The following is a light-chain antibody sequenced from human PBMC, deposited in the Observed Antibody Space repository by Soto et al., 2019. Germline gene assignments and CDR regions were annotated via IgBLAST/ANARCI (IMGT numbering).Light chain of an antibody. V-gene: IGKV3-20*01. J-gene: IGKJ1*01. CDR2: GAS. Sequence: ESVLTQSAGTLSLSPGERTTLSCRASQSVSSNFLDWYQQKPGQAPRLLIYGASSRATGIPDRFSGSGSGTDFTLTISRLEPEDFAVYYCQQYETSPRTFGQGTKVDIK. CDR3: QQYETSPRT. CDR1: QSVSSNF.